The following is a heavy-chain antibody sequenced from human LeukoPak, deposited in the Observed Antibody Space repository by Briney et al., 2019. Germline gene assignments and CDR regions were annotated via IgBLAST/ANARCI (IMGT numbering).Heavy chain of an antibody. V-gene: IGHV4-59*01. D-gene: IGHD2-2*01. CDR1: GGSISGYY. Sequence: PSETLSLTCTVSGGSISGYYWSWIRQPPGKGLEWIGCIYYSGSTNYNPSLKSRVTISVDTSNNQFSLKLTSVTAADTAVYYCARERGYCSSTSCYALVGYFDYWGQGTLVTVSS. CDR3: ARERGYCSSTSCYALVGYFDY. J-gene: IGHJ4*02. CDR2: IYYSGST.